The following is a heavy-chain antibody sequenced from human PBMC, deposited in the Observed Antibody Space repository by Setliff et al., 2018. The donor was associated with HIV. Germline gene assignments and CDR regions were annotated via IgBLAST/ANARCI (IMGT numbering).Heavy chain of an antibody. J-gene: IGHJ6*02. CDR3: ARQYGGSDQYYYGMDV. D-gene: IGHD2-15*01. CDR2: IIPILGIA. CDR1: GGTFSSYT. V-gene: IGHV1-69*02. Sequence: GASVKVSCKASGGTFSSYTISWVRQAPGQGLEWMGRIIPILGIANYAQKFQGRLTMTRDTSTNTVYMELSSLRSEDTAVYYCARQYGGSDQYYYGMDVWGQGTTVTVSS.